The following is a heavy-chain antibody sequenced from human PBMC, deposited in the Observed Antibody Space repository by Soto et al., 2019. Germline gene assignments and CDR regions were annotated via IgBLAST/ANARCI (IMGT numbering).Heavy chain of an antibody. Sequence: EVQLVESGGGLVQPGESLRLSCAASGFTFSIYWMHWVRQAPGKGLVWVSRMNMDGSRTSYADFAKGRFTISRDDAKSTVYLQMRNLRAEDTAVYYCVRGDGDRYDGHGYLGRHWGQGTLVTVSS. J-gene: IGHJ4*02. CDR3: VRGDGDRYDGHGYLGRH. CDR2: MNMDGSRT. D-gene: IGHD2-21*01. V-gene: IGHV3-74*01. CDR1: GFTFSIYW.